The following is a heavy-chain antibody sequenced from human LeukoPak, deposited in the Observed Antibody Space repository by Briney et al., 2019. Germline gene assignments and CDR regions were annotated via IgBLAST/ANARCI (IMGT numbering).Heavy chain of an antibody. D-gene: IGHD6-6*01. CDR2: INSDGSST. V-gene: IGHV3-74*01. CDR3: ARPWYSSSSANWFDP. J-gene: IGHJ5*02. Sequence: GGSLRLSRAASGFTFSSYWINWVRQAPGKGLVWFSRINSDGSSTSYADSVKGRFTISRDNAKNTLYLQMNSLRAEDTAVYYCARPWYSSSSANWFDPWGQGTLVTVSS. CDR1: GFTFSSYW.